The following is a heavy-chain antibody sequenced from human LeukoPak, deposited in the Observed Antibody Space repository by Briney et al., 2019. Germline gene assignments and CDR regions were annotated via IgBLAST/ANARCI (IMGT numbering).Heavy chain of an antibody. V-gene: IGHV4-61*01. CDR3: TSGRPLGFDY. Sequence: SETLSLTCTVSGGSISSSSYYWSWTRQPPGKGLEWIGYIYYSGSTNYNPSLKSRVTISVDTSKNQFSLKLSSVTAADTAVYYCTSGRPLGFDYWGQGTLVTVSS. CDR2: IYYSGST. D-gene: IGHD1-26*01. CDR1: GGSISSSSYY. J-gene: IGHJ4*02.